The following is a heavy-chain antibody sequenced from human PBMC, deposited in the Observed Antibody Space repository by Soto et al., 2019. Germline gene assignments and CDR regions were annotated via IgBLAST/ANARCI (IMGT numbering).Heavy chain of an antibody. D-gene: IGHD6-13*01. CDR3: ARAAAGPNWFDP. V-gene: IGHV1-69*02. J-gene: IGHJ5*02. CDR1: GGTFSSYT. CDR2: IIPILGIT. Sequence: SVKVSCKASGGTFSSYTIRWVRQAPGQGLEWMGRIIPILGITNYAQKFQGRVTITADKSTSTAYMELSSLRSDDTAVYYCARAAAGPNWFDPWGQGTLVTVSS.